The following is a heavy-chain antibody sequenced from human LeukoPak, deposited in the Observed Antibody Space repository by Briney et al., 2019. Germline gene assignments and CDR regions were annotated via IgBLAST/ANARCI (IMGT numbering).Heavy chain of an antibody. J-gene: IGHJ4*02. D-gene: IGHD6-19*01. Sequence: PGGSLRLSCAASGFTFSSYWMSWVRQAPGKGLEWVANIKQDGSEKYYVDSVKGRFTISRDNAKNSLYLQMNSLRAEDTAVYYCARTKARGWVPYYFDYWGQGTLVTVSS. V-gene: IGHV3-7*01. CDR3: ARTKARGWVPYYFDY. CDR2: IKQDGSEK. CDR1: GFTFSSYW.